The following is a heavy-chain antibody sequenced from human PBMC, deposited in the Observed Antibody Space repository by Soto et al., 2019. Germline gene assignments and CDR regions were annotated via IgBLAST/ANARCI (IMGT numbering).Heavy chain of an antibody. CDR3: ARVSGYDPTFDY. CDR1: GYTFTSYA. Sequence: ASVKVSCKASGYTFTSYAMHWVRQAPGQRLEWMGWINAGNGNTKYSQKFQGRVTITRDTSASTAYMELSSLRSEDTAVYYCARVSGYDPTFDYWGQGTLVTVSS. D-gene: IGHD5-12*01. J-gene: IGHJ4*02. V-gene: IGHV1-3*01. CDR2: INAGNGNT.